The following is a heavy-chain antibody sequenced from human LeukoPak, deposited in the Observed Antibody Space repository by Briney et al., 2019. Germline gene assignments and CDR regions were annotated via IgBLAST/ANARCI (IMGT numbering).Heavy chain of an antibody. Sequence: GESLKISCKGSGYSFSNYWIAWVRQMPGKGLEWMGIIYPGDSDTRYSPSFLGQVTISVDKSISTAYLQWSSLKASDTAIYYCARHHYYYDSGPYPGHYWGQGTLVTVSS. CDR3: ARHHYYYDSGPYPGHY. CDR2: IYPGDSDT. J-gene: IGHJ4*02. CDR1: GYSFSNYW. D-gene: IGHD3-22*01. V-gene: IGHV5-51*01.